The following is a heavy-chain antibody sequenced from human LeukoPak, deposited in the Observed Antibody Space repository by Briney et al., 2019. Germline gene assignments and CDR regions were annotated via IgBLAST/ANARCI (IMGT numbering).Heavy chain of an antibody. CDR2: INHSGST. D-gene: IGHD6-13*01. Sequence: KPSETLSLTCAVYGGSLSGYYWSWIRQPPGKGLEWIGEINHSGSTNYNPSLKSRVTISVDTSKNQFSLKLSSVTAADTAVYYCARGGSSSWNYNWFDPWGQGTLVTVSS. V-gene: IGHV4-34*01. CDR3: ARGGSSSWNYNWFDP. J-gene: IGHJ5*02. CDR1: GGSLSGYY.